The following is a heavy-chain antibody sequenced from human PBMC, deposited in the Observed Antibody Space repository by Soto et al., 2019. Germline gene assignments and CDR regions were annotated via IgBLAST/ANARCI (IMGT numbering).Heavy chain of an antibody. CDR3: ARGGYCTGANCYSFFDH. CDR2: IDEDGSGT. D-gene: IGHD2-8*02. Sequence: EVQLVESGGGLVQPGGSLRLSCAASGFTFSNYYMHWVRQAPGKGLVWVSRIDEDGSGTNYAASVEGRFTISRDNAKNTLDLLMNILRAEDTAIYYCARGGYCTGANCYSFFDHWGQGTLVTVSS. V-gene: IGHV3-74*01. J-gene: IGHJ4*02. CDR1: GFTFSNYY.